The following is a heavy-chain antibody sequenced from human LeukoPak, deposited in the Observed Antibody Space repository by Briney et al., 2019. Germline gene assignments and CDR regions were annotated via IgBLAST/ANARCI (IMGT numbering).Heavy chain of an antibody. D-gene: IGHD6-19*01. CDR3: ARLSRSGWYPPDY. Sequence: GESLKISCKGSGYTFTSYWIAWVRQMPGIGLEWMGIVHPSDSDTRYSPSFQGQVIISVDKSINTAYMQWSSLKASDTAMYYCARLSRSGWYPPDYWGQGSLVTVSS. J-gene: IGHJ4*02. CDR1: GYTFTSYW. V-gene: IGHV5-51*01. CDR2: VHPSDSDT.